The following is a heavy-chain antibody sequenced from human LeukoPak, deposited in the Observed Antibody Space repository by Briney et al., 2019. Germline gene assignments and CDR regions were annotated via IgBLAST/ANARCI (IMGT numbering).Heavy chain of an antibody. CDR2: IYPGGSDT. J-gene: IGHJ4*02. CDR1: GYSFTSYW. D-gene: IGHD6-19*01. CDR3: ARQKAVAGIYFDY. Sequence: GESLKISCKGSGYSFTSYWIGWVRQMPGKGLEWMGIIYPGGSDTRYSPSFQGLVTISADKSISTAYLQWSSLKASDTAMYYCARQKAVAGIYFDYWGQGTLVTVSS. V-gene: IGHV5-51*01.